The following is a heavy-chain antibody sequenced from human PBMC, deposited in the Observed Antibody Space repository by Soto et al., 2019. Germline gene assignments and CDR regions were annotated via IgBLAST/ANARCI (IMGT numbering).Heavy chain of an antibody. V-gene: IGHV4-31*03. D-gene: IGHD3-10*01. CDR3: ATYGSGSYKPTPFDY. J-gene: IGHJ4*02. CDR1: GGSISSGGYY. Sequence: QVQLQESGPGLVKPSQTLSLTCTVSGGSISSGGYYWSWIRQHPGKGLEWIGYIYYSGSTYYNPSLKSRVNISEDTSKNQFYLKLSSVTAADTAVYYCATYGSGSYKPTPFDYWGQGTLVTVSS. CDR2: IYYSGST.